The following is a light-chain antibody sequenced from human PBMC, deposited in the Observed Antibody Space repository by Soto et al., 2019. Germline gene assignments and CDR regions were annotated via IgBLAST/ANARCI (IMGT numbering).Light chain of an antibody. CDR3: QQRSNWPTFT. Sequence: EIVLTQSPATLSLSPGERATLSCRASQSVSSYLAWYQQKPGQAPRLLIYDASNRATGIPARFSGSGSGTGFTLTISSLEADDFPDYYCQQRSNWPTFTFGPGTKVDIK. J-gene: IGKJ3*01. CDR1: QSVSSY. CDR2: DAS. V-gene: IGKV3-11*01.